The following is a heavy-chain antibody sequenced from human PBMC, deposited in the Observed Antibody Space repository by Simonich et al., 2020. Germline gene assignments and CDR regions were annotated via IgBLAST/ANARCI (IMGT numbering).Heavy chain of an antibody. CDR3: ARPLGIVWAFDI. CDR1: GGSFSGYY. V-gene: IGHV4-34*01. J-gene: IGHJ3*02. CDR2: INHSEST. D-gene: IGHD3-16*01. Sequence: QVQLQQWGAGLLKPSETLSLTCAVYGGSFSGYYWSWIRQPPGKGLEWIGEINHSESTNYNPSLKSRVTISVYTSKNQFSLKLSSVTAADTAVYYCARPLGIVWAFDIWGQGTMVTVSS.